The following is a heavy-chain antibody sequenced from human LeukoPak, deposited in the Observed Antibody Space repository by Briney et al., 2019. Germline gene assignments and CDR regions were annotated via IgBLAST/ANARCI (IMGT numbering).Heavy chain of an antibody. Sequence: PGRSLRLSCAPSGFTFSSYSMSWVSQAPGKGLEWVSSISSSSSYIYYADSVKGRFTISRDNAKNSLYLQMNSLRAEDTAVYYCARGEGSSGSPFDYWGQGTLVTVSS. D-gene: IGHD3-10*01. CDR2: ISSSSSYI. CDR1: GFTFSSYS. J-gene: IGHJ4*02. V-gene: IGHV3-21*04. CDR3: ARGEGSSGSPFDY.